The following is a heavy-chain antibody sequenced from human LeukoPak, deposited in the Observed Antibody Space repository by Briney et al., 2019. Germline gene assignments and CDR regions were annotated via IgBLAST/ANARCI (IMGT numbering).Heavy chain of an antibody. CDR1: GYTFTSYG. D-gene: IGHD6-13*01. CDR2: ISAYNGNT. V-gene: IGHV1-18*01. Sequence: ASVKVSCKASGYTFTSYGISWVRQAPGQGLEWMGWISAYNGNTNYAQKLQGRVTMTTDTSTSTAYMELRSLRSDDTAVYYCARDYSSSWPTPWWFDPGGQGTLVTVSS. CDR3: ARDYSSSWPTPWWFDP. J-gene: IGHJ5*02.